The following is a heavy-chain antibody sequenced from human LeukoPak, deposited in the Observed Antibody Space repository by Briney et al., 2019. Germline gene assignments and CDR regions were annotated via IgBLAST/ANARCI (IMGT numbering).Heavy chain of an antibody. J-gene: IGHJ4*02. Sequence: GGSLRLSCAASGFTLSTYWMSWVRQAPGEGLEWVANIKQDGSVKRYLDSVNGRLTISRDNAKNSPYLKMNSLRAEDTAVYYCARIYNRIFFDYWGQGALVTVPT. CDR2: IKQDGSVK. V-gene: IGHV3-7*04. D-gene: IGHD3-3*02. CDR3: ARIYNRIFFDY. CDR1: GFTLSTYW.